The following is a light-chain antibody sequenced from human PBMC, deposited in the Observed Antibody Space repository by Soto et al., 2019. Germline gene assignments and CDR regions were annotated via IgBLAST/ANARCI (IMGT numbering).Light chain of an antibody. CDR3: QSYDSSLSAL. CDR1: NSNIGSNY. CDR2: RDN. J-gene: IGLJ2*01. Sequence: QSVLTQPPSASGTPGQRVTISCSGYNSNIGSNYVYWYQQFPGTAPKLLIYRDNQRPSGVPDRFSGSKSGISASLAISGLRSEDEAEYYCQSYDSSLSALFGGGTKVTVL. V-gene: IGLV1-47*01.